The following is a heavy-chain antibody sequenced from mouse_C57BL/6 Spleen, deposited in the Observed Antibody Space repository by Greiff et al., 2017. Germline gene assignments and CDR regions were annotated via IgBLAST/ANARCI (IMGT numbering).Heavy chain of an antibody. CDR3: ARYDGYFYYFDY. CDR1: GYTFTSYW. Sequence: QVQLQQSGAELVRPGSSVKLSCKASGYTFTSYWMHWVKQRPIQGLEWIGNIDPSDSDTHYNQKFKDKATLTVDKSSSTAYMQLSSLTSEDSAVYYCARYDGYFYYFDYWGQGTTLTVSS. J-gene: IGHJ2*01. D-gene: IGHD2-3*01. V-gene: IGHV1-52*01. CDR2: IDPSDSDT.